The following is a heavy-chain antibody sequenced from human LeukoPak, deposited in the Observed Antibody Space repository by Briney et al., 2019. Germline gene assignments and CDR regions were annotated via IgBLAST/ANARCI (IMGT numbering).Heavy chain of an antibody. CDR3: ARGPGSWAIKYCYGMDV. CDR2: INHSGGT. D-gene: IGHD6-13*01. J-gene: IGHJ6*02. V-gene: IGHV4-34*01. CDR1: GGSFSGYY. Sequence: SETLSLTCAVYGGSFSGYYWSWIRQPPGKGLEWIGEINHSGGTSYNPSLKSRVTISVDTSKNQFSLKLSSVTAADTAVYYCARGPGSWAIKYCYGMDVWGQGTTVTVSS.